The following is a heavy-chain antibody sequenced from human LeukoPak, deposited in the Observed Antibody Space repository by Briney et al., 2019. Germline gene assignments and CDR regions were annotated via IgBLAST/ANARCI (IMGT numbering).Heavy chain of an antibody. CDR3: AASSSYLLYYFDY. D-gene: IGHD6-6*01. CDR1: GFTFSSYW. Sequence: AGGSLRLSCAASGFTFSSYWMSWVRQAPGKGLEWVANIKQDGSEKYYVDSVKGRFTISRDNAKNSLYLQMNSLRAEDTAVYYCAASSSYLLYYFDYWGQGTLVTVSS. CDR2: IKQDGSEK. V-gene: IGHV3-7*01. J-gene: IGHJ4*02.